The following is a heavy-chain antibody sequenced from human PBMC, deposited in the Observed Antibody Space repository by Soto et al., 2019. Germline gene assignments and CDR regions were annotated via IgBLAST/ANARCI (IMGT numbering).Heavy chain of an antibody. Sequence: QVQLVESGGGVVQPGRSLRLSCAASGFTFSRYGMHWVRQAPGKGLEWVAVISYDGSTKYYADSVKGRFTISRDNSKNTRYQQMNSLRAEDTAVYYCAKGWELLNWFDPWGQGTLVTVSS. V-gene: IGHV3-30*18. CDR1: GFTFSRYG. J-gene: IGHJ5*02. D-gene: IGHD2-15*01. CDR2: ISYDGSTK. CDR3: AKGWELLNWFDP.